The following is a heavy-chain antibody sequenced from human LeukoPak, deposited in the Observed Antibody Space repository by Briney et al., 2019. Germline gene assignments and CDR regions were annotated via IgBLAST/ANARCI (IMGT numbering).Heavy chain of an antibody. CDR2: MDSDGSSI. Sequence: GGSLRLSCAASGFTFSSYAMSWVRQAPGKGLVWVSRMDSDGSSINYADSVKGRFTISRDDSRNTLYLQMNSLKSADTAVYYCTTERASSNFFLGYWGQGTLVTVSS. CDR1: GFTFSSYA. J-gene: IGHJ4*02. CDR3: TTERASSNFFLGY. V-gene: IGHV3-23*03. D-gene: IGHD4-11*01.